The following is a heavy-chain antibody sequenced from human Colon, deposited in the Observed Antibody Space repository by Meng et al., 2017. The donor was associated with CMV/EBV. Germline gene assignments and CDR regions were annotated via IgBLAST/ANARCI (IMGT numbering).Heavy chain of an antibody. CDR1: GYTFTDYY. CDR3: ARDLIWLIAARPDYYGMDV. CDR2: INPNSGGT. D-gene: IGHD6-6*01. V-gene: IGHV1-2*02. Sequence: ASVKVSCKSSGYTFTDYYIHWVRQAPGQGLEWMGWINPNSGGTNYAQKFQGRVTMTRDTSISTAYMELSRLRSDDTAVYYCARDLIWLIAARPDYYGMDVWGQGTTVTVSS. J-gene: IGHJ6*02.